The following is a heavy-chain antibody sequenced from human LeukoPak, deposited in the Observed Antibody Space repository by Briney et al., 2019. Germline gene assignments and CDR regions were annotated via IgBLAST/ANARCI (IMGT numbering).Heavy chain of an antibody. V-gene: IGHV1-18*01. CDR1: VYTFTSYG. CDR2: ISAYNGNT. Sequence: GASVKVSCKASVYTFTSYGISWVRQAPGQGLEWMGWISAYNGNTNYAQKLQGRVTMTTDTSTSTAYMGLRSLRSDDTAVYYCARDSPYSSSWHWFDPWGQGTLVTVSS. J-gene: IGHJ5*02. D-gene: IGHD6-13*01. CDR3: ARDSPYSSSWHWFDP.